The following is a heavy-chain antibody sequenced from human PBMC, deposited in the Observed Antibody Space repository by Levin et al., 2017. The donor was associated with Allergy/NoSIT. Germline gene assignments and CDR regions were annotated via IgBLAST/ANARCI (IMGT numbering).Heavy chain of an antibody. CDR3: VKAEQWTVFDI. CDR2: ISNNGGST. D-gene: IGHD6-19*01. V-gene: IGHV3-64D*06. Sequence: GESLKISCSASGFTFSSYPMHWVRQAPGKGLEYVSAISNNGGSTYYADSVRGRFTISRDNSKNTLYLQMSSLRAEDTAVYYCVKAEQWTVFDIWGQGTMVTVSS. CDR1: GFTFSSYP. J-gene: IGHJ3*02.